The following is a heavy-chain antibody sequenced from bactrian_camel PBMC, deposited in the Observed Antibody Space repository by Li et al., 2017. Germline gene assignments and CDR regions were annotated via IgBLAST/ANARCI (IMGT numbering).Heavy chain of an antibody. V-gene: IGHV3S53*01. CDR2: IDRFGWT. J-gene: IGHJ4*01. CDR3: AQVRLSWTQTYNY. D-gene: IGHD1*01. Sequence: HVQLVESGGGSVQAGGSLRLSCTASGYIDSRSCMGWFRQAPGKEREGVAVIDRFGWTTYVDPVKGRFTISRDNAKNMLYLQLNSLETEDTGLYYCAQVRLSWTQTYNYWGQGTQVTVS. CDR1: GYIDSRSC.